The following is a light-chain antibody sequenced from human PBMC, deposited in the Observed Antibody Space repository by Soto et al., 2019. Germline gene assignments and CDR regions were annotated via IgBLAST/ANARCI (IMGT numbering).Light chain of an antibody. Sequence: EIVMTQSPATLSVSPGERATLSCRASQSVSSNLAWYQQKPGQAPRLLIYGASTRATGIPARFSGSESGTEFTLTISSLQPEDFAVYYCQQYNNWPQTFGQGTKVEIK. CDR2: GAS. J-gene: IGKJ1*01. CDR3: QQYNNWPQT. CDR1: QSVSSN. V-gene: IGKV3-15*01.